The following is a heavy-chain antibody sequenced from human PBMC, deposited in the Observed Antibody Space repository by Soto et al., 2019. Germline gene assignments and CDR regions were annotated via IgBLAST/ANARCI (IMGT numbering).Heavy chain of an antibody. Sequence: GASVKVSCKGSGGTFSRYSISWVRPAPGQGREWVGGVIPTFGTANYAQKSQGILAITAGESTSTAYMELSSLRSEDTAVYYCARDLVGYCSSTSCYGDCYYYGMDVWGQGTTVTVSS. V-gene: IGHV1-69*13. J-gene: IGHJ6*02. CDR2: VIPTFGTA. CDR3: ARDLVGYCSSTSCYGDCYYYGMDV. CDR1: GGTFSRYS. D-gene: IGHD2-2*01.